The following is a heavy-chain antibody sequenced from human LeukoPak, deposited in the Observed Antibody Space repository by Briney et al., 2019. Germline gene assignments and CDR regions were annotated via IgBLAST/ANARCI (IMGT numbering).Heavy chain of an antibody. CDR1: GFTFSSYA. V-gene: IGHV3-30-3*01. CDR3: ARGEEESYDRTYDY. Sequence: PGGSLRLSCAASGFTFSSYAMHWVRQAPGKGLEWVALISYDGSNKYYADSVKGRFTISRDNSKNTLYLQMNSLRAEDTAVYYCARGEEESYDRTYDYWGQGTLVTVSS. CDR2: ISYDGSNK. J-gene: IGHJ4*02. D-gene: IGHD1-26*01.